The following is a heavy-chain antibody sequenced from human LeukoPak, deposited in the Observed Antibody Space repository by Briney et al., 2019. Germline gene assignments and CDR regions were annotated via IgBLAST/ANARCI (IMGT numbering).Heavy chain of an antibody. Sequence: QPGGSLRLSCAASGFTFSSYWMNWVRQAPGKGLEWVSSISSSGGSTYYADSVKGRFTISRDKSKNTLYLQMNSLRAEDTAVYYCRVAGTGDPWGQGTLVTVST. CDR3: RVAGTGDP. D-gene: IGHD6-19*01. J-gene: IGHJ5*02. V-gene: IGHV3-23*01. CDR2: ISSSGGST. CDR1: GFTFSSYW.